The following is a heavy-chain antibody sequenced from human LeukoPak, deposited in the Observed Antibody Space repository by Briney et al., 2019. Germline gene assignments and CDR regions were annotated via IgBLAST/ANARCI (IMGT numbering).Heavy chain of an antibody. CDR1: GFTVSSKY. J-gene: IGHJ4*02. Sequence: PGGSLRLSCAASGFTVSSKYMSWVRQAPGKGLEWVSVIYSGDTTYYANSVRGRFTISRDSSKNTLYLQMNSLGVEDTAVYYCARDLPADGIDYWGQGTLVTVSS. CDR3: ARDLPADGIDY. CDR2: IYSGDTT. V-gene: IGHV3-53*01.